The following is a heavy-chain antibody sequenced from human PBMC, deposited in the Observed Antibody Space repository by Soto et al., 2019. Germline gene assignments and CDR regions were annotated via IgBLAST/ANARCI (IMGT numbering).Heavy chain of an antibody. J-gene: IGHJ4*02. Sequence: PGGSLRLSCVGSGFTFSNYGMHWVRQPPGKGLEWVALISDDGDKRYYADSVRGRLIISRDNSKDTLYLQMNSLGPDDTAVYFCAKARVRIVGANSFDYWGQGTLVTVS. V-gene: IGHV3-30*18. CDR2: ISDDGDKR. CDR1: GFTFSNYG. D-gene: IGHD1-26*01. CDR3: AKARVRIVGANSFDY.